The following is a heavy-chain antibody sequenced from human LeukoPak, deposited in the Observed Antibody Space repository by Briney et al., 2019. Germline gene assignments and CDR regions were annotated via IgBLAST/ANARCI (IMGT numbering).Heavy chain of an antibody. CDR2: IKTKGEGGTV. V-gene: IGHV3-15*01. CDR3: MSDLDN. J-gene: IGHJ4*02. CDR1: GFTFSNYW. Sequence: PGGSLRLSCAASGFTFSNYWMSWVRQAQGKGLEWVGRIKTKGEGGTVDYAAPVKGRFTISRDDSKNTFYLQMNSLKTEDTAMYYCMSDLDNWGQGTPVTVSS.